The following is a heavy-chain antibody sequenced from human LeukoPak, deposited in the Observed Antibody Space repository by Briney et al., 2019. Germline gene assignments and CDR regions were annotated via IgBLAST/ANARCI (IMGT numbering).Heavy chain of an antibody. D-gene: IGHD3-16*01. J-gene: IGHJ3*02. CDR3: ARSRGVRDAFDI. Sequence: GGSLRLSCAASGFTFSNAWMSWVRQAPGKGLEWVGRIKSKTDGGTTDYAAPVKGRFTISRDDSKNTLYLQMNSLRAEDTAVYYCARSRGVRDAFDIWGQGTMVTVSS. V-gene: IGHV3-15*01. CDR1: GFTFSNAW. CDR2: IKSKTDGGTT.